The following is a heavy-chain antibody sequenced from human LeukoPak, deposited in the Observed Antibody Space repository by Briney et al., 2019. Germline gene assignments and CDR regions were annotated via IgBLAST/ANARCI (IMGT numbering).Heavy chain of an antibody. CDR2: ITASGGST. CDR1: GFTFSSYA. V-gene: IGHV3-23*01. J-gene: IGHJ4*02. D-gene: IGHD4-17*01. Sequence: GGSLRLSCAVSGFTFSSYAMTWVRQTPGKGLEWVSAITASGGSTYYADSVKGRFTISRDNSKNTLYLQVNSLRAEDTAVYYCAKVPSGAYSFETWGRAPLATVSP. CDR3: AKVPSGAYSFET.